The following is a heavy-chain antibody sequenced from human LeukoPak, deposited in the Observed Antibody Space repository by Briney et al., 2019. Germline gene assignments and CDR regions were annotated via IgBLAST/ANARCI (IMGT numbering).Heavy chain of an antibody. CDR3: ARSSDYSDLDY. V-gene: IGHV3-48*01. D-gene: IGHD4-17*01. CDR1: GFTFTNYN. Sequence: GGSLRLSCAASGFTFTNYNMNWVRQAPGKGLEWVPYISRSTTNVYYADSVKGRFTISRDNAKNSLYLQMSSLRAEDTAVYYCARSSDYSDLDYWGQGTLVTVSS. J-gene: IGHJ4*02. CDR2: ISRSTTNV.